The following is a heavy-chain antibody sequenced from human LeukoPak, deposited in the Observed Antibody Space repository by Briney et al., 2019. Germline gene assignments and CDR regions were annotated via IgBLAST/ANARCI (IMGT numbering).Heavy chain of an antibody. CDR3: ARDRAAGITMVRGVIKQPNWFDP. D-gene: IGHD3-10*01. CDR2: ISSSSSTI. CDR1: GFTFSSYS. V-gene: IGHV3-48*01. Sequence: PGGSLRLSCAASGFTFSSYSMNWVRQAPGKGLEWVSYISSSSSTIYYADSVKGRFTISRDNAKNSLYLQMNSLRAEDTAVYYCARDRAAGITMVRGVIKQPNWFDPWGQGTLVTVSS. J-gene: IGHJ5*02.